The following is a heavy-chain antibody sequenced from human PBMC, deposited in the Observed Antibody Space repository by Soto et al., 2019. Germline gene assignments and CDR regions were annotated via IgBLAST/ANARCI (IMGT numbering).Heavy chain of an antibody. Sequence: SETLSLTCTVSGGSISSYYWSWIRQPAGKGLEWIGRIYTSGSTNYNPSLKSRVTMSVDTSKNQFSLKLSSVTASDTAMYYCARMYGGNENDAFDIWGQGTMVTV. J-gene: IGHJ3*02. D-gene: IGHD2-15*01. V-gene: IGHV4-4*07. CDR3: ARMYGGNENDAFDI. CDR1: GGSISSYY. CDR2: IYTSGST.